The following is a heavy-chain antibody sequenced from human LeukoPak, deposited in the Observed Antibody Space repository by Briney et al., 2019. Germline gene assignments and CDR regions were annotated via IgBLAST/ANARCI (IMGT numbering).Heavy chain of an antibody. Sequence: KPSETLSLTCAVYGGYFSGYYWSWIRKPPGKGLGWIGEINHSGSTNYNPSLKSRVTISVDTSKNQFSLKLSSVTAAHTAVYYCARARRYDFWSGYPTYYYYYMDVWGKGTTVTVSS. V-gene: IGHV4-34*01. CDR2: INHSGST. CDR3: ARARRYDFWSGYPTYYYYYMDV. CDR1: GGYFSGYY. J-gene: IGHJ6*03. D-gene: IGHD3-3*01.